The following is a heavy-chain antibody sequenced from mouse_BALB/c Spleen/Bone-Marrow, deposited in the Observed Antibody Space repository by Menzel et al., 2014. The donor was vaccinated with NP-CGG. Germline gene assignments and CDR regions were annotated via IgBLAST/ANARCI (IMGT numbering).Heavy chain of an antibody. D-gene: IGHD2-2*01. J-gene: IGHJ1*01. CDR1: GFTFSSYT. CDR2: ISNGGGTT. Sequence: EVMLVESGGGLVQPGGSLKLSCVVSGFTFSSYTMSWVRQTPEKRLEWVAYISNGGGTTYYPDTVKGRFTISRDNAKNTLYPQRSRLKSESTGTYFSVRHGLREGSYFYVWGAQTTRTLSS. V-gene: IGHV5-12-2*01. CDR3: VRHGLREGSYFYV.